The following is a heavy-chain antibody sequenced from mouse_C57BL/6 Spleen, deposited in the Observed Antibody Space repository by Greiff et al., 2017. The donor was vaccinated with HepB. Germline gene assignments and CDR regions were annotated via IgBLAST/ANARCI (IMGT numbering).Heavy chain of an antibody. Sequence: EVKVEESGGGLVKPGGSLKLSCAASGFTFSSYAMSWVRQTPEKRLEWVATISDGGSYTYYPDNVKGRFTISRDNAKNNLYLQMSHLKSEDTAMYYCARDHDGYYEGLYFDYWGQGTTLTVSS. CDR1: GFTFSSYA. J-gene: IGHJ2*01. CDR2: ISDGGSYT. D-gene: IGHD2-3*01. V-gene: IGHV5-4*01. CDR3: ARDHDGYYEGLYFDY.